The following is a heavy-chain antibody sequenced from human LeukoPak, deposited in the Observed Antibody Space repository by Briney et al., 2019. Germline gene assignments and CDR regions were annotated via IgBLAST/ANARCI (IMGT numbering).Heavy chain of an antibody. J-gene: IGHJ5*02. Sequence: PSETLSLTCTVSGGSISIYYWSWIRQPPGKGLEWIGYISDSGSPNYNPSLKSRVTISVDTSKNQFSLKLTSVTAADTAVYYCARVNYRSGSYSSWFDPWGQGTLVTVSS. V-gene: IGHV4-59*08. D-gene: IGHD3-10*01. CDR2: ISDSGSP. CDR1: GGSISIYY. CDR3: ARVNYRSGSYSSWFDP.